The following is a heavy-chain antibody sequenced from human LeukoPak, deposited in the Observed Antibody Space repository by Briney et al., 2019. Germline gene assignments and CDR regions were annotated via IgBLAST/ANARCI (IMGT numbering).Heavy chain of an antibody. CDR1: GYIFITYW. J-gene: IGHJ4*02. Sequence: GESLKISCKGSGYIFITYWIAWVRQMPGKGLEWMGRINPSDSYTNYNPSFQGHVTFSVDKSIATAYLQWTTLKASDTAIYYCARGGWLDDYWGQGTLVTVSS. CDR2: INPSDSYT. CDR3: ARGGWLDDY. D-gene: IGHD6-19*01. V-gene: IGHV5-10-1*01.